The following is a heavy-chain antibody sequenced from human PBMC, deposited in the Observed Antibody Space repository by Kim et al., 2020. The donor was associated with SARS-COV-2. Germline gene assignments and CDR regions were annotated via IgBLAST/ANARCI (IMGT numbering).Heavy chain of an antibody. Sequence: SVKVSCKGSGDTFSSWVRQAPGQGLEWMGGIIPIFGTSTYAQKFQGRVTITADESTNTVYLEVSRLRSEDTAVYHCARMSGYDYYYFDYWGQGTLVTVS. CDR1: GDTFSS. D-gene: IGHD5-12*01. V-gene: IGHV1-69*13. J-gene: IGHJ4*02. CDR3: ARMSGYDYYYFDY. CDR2: IIPIFGTS.